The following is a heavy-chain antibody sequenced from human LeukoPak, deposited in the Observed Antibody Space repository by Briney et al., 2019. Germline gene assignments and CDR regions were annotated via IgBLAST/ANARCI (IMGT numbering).Heavy chain of an antibody. J-gene: IGHJ4*02. Sequence: ASVKVSCKASGYTFTDYYIHWVRQAPGHGLEWLGWINPYSGDTNYAQKFLGRVTLTWDTSISTAYMELSSLRSDDTAVYYCARVGHSTTWYVLYYFDYWGQGALVTVSS. CDR3: ARVGHSTTWYVLYYFDY. CDR2: INPYSGDT. CDR1: GYTFTDYY. D-gene: IGHD2-2*01. V-gene: IGHV1-2*02.